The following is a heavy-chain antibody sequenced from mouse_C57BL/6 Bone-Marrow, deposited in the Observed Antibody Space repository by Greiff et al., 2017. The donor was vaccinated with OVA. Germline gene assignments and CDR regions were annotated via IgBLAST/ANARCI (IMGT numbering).Heavy chain of an antibody. CDR3: ERASSDY. J-gene: IGHJ2*01. CDR1: GYTFTSYR. V-gene: IGHV1-55*01. Sequence: QVQLQQSGAELVKPGASVKMSCKASGYTFTSYRITWVKQRPGQGLEWIGDIYPGSGSTNYNEKFKSKATLTVDTSSSTAYMQLSSLTSEDSAVYYGERASSDYWGQGTTVTVSA. CDR2: IYPGSGST. D-gene: IGHD3-1*01.